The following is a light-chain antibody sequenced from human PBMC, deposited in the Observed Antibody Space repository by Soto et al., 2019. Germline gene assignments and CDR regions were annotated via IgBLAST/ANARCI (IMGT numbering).Light chain of an antibody. V-gene: IGLV3-1*01. J-gene: IGLJ1*01. Sequence: SSELTQPPSVSVSPGQTASITCSGDKLGDKYACWYQQKPGQSPVLVIYQNNKRPSGIPERFSGSNSGTTATLTISGTQAMDEADYYCQAWDSSTYVFGTGTKLTVL. CDR3: QAWDSSTYV. CDR1: KLGDKY. CDR2: QNN.